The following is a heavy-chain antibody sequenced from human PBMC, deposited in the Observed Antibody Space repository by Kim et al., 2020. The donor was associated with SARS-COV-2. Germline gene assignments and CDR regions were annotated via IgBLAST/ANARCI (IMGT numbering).Heavy chain of an antibody. CDR1: GFTFSNAW. V-gene: IGHV3-15*01. Sequence: GGSLRLSCAASGFTFSNAWMSWVRQAPGKGLEWVGRIKSKTDGGTTDYAAPVKGRFTISRDDSKNTLYLQMNSLKTEDTAVYYCTIGLLGGPYAFDIWGQGTMVTVSS. D-gene: IGHD3-16*01. J-gene: IGHJ3*02. CDR3: TIGLLGGPYAFDI. CDR2: IKSKTDGGTT.